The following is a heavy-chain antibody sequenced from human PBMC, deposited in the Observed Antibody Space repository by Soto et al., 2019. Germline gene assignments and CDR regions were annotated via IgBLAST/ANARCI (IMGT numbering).Heavy chain of an antibody. V-gene: IGHV1-18*01. CDR1: GYTFTSYG. Sequence: QVQLVQSGAEVKKPGASVKVSCKASGYTFTSYGISWVRQAPGQGVEWMGWISAYNANTNYAQKLQGRVTMTTDTSTSTAYMEPRSLGSADTAVYYSARDGAMEENYDEYGMDVWGQGSTVTVSS. D-gene: IGHD2-15*01. CDR3: ARDGAMEENYDEYGMDV. CDR2: ISAYNANT. J-gene: IGHJ6*02.